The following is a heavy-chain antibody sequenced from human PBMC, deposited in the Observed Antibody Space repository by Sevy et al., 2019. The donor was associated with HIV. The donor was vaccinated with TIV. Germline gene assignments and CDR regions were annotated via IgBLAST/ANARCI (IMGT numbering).Heavy chain of an antibody. CDR2: IKQDGSEK. J-gene: IGHJ4*02. Sequence: GESLKISCAASGFTFSSYWMSWVRQAPGKGLEWVANIKQDGSEKYYVDSVKGRFTISRDNAKNSLYLQMNSLRAEDTAVYYCARILRFWSGYSAKYYFDYWGQGTLVTVSS. D-gene: IGHD3-3*01. CDR1: GFTFSSYW. CDR3: ARILRFWSGYSAKYYFDY. V-gene: IGHV3-7*01.